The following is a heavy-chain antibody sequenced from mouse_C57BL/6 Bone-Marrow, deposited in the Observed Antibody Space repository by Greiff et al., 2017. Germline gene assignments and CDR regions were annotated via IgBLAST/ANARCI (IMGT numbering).Heavy chain of an antibody. CDR1: GYTFTSYE. J-gene: IGHJ1*03. D-gene: IGHD1-1*01. Sequence: VQLVESGPELVKPGASVKLSCKASGYTFTSYEINWVKQRPGQGLEWIGWIYPRDGSTKYNEKFKGKATLTVDTSSSTAYMELHSLTSEDSAVYFCARDYGSSYWYFDVWGTGTTVTGSS. V-gene: IGHV1-85*01. CDR2: IYPRDGST. CDR3: ARDYGSSYWYFDV.